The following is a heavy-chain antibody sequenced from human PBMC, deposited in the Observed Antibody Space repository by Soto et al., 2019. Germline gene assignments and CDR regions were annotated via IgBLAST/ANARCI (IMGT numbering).Heavy chain of an antibody. CDR3: ARIGLAVTTAYYYYMDV. J-gene: IGHJ6*03. CDR1: GYSFTSYW. D-gene: IGHD4-4*01. Sequence: GESLKISCKGSGYSFTSYWIGWVRQMPGKGLEWMGIIYPGDSDTRYSPSFQGQVTISADKSISTAYLQWSSLKASDTAMYYCARIGLAVTTAYYYYMDVWGKGTTVTVSS. CDR2: IYPGDSDT. V-gene: IGHV5-51*01.